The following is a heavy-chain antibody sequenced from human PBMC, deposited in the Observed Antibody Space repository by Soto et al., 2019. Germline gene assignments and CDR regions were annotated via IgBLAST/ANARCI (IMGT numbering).Heavy chain of an antibody. V-gene: IGHV3-30*18. J-gene: IGHJ6*02. CDR1: GFTFSSYG. CDR3: AKDHLGYSSGYYYGMDV. CDR2: ISYDGSNK. D-gene: IGHD6-19*01. Sequence: GGSLRLSCAASGFTFSSYGMHWVRQAPGKGLEWVAVISYDGSNKYYADSVKGRFTISRDNSKNTLYLQMNSLRAEDTAVYYCAKDHLGYSSGYYYGMDVWGQGTTVTVSS.